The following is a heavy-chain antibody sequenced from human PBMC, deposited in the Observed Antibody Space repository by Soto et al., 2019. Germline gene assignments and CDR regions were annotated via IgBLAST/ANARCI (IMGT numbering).Heavy chain of an antibody. CDR1: GFTFSDHY. J-gene: IGHJ4*02. D-gene: IGHD2-15*01. Sequence: EVQLVESGGGLVQPGGSLRLSCAASGFTFSDHYMDGVRQVPGKGLEWVGRIRDKAHCYTTEYAASVKGRFTISRDDSKTSLYLQMNSLKTEDTAVYYCARPHGTTDDGSYCENWGQGTLVTVSS. V-gene: IGHV3-72*01. CDR3: ARPHGTTDDGSYCEN. CDR2: IRDKAHCYTT.